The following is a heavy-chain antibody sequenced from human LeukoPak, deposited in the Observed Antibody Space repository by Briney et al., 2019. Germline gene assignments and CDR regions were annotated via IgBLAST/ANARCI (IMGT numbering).Heavy chain of an antibody. Sequence: PSETLSLTCTVSGGSISSYYWSWIRQPPGKGLEWIGYIYYSGSTNYNPSLKSRVTISVDTSKNQFSLKLSSVTAADTAVYYCARRAIDGYDDAFDIWGQGTMVTVSS. CDR2: IYYSGST. V-gene: IGHV4-59*08. CDR3: ARRAIDGYDDAFDI. D-gene: IGHD5-12*01. CDR1: GGSISSYY. J-gene: IGHJ3*02.